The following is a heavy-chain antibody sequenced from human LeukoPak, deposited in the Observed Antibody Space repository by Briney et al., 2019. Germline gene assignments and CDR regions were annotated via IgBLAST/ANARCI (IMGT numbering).Heavy chain of an antibody. CDR2: ISGNGGVT. Sequence: GGSLRLSCAASGFTFTSYAMSWVRQAPGKGLEWVSVISGNGGVTYYADSVKGRFTISRENSKNTLYLQMNSLRAEDTAIYYCAKEYTGTFSPFPSYFDNWGQGTLVTVSS. CDR1: GFTFTSYA. D-gene: IGHD1-26*01. V-gene: IGHV3-23*01. J-gene: IGHJ4*02. CDR3: AKEYTGTFSPFPSYFDN.